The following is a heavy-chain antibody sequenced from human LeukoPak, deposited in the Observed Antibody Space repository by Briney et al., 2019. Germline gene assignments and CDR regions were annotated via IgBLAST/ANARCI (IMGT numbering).Heavy chain of an antibody. Sequence: GGSQRLSCAASGFTFSSYGMHWVRQAPGKGLEWVAVIWYDGSNKYYADSVKGRFTIPRDNSKNTLYLQMNSLRAEDTAVYYCARDYGGYLDYWGQGTLVTVSS. CDR3: ARDYGGYLDY. V-gene: IGHV3-33*01. J-gene: IGHJ4*02. CDR2: IWYDGSNK. D-gene: IGHD4/OR15-4a*01. CDR1: GFTFSSYG.